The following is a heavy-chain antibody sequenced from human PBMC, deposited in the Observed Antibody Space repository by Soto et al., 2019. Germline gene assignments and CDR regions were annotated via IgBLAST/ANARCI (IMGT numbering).Heavy chain of an antibody. D-gene: IGHD2-8*01. J-gene: IGHJ4*02. CDR1: AFTFSPYE. Sequence: GGSLRLSCAASAFTFSPYEMSWVRQAPSKGLEWISYISSSATTIHYADSVKGRFTISSDNAKKSLYLQMNSLRAEDTAVYYCVREAPCSNGVSHFHYWGQGTLVTVST. CDR2: ISSSATTI. CDR3: VREAPCSNGVSHFHY. V-gene: IGHV3-48*03.